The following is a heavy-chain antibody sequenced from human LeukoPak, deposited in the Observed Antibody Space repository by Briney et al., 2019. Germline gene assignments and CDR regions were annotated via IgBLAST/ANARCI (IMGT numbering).Heavy chain of an antibody. J-gene: IGHJ6*02. Sequence: SVKVSCKASGGTFSRYAISWVRQSPGQGLEWMGGIIPIFGTANYAQKFQGRVTITADESTSTAYMELSSLRSEDTAVYYCARSGVVIYYYYGMDVRGQGTTVTVSS. CDR3: ARSGVVIYYYYGMDV. CDR2: IIPIFGTA. D-gene: IGHD3-3*01. CDR1: GGTFSRYA. V-gene: IGHV1-69*13.